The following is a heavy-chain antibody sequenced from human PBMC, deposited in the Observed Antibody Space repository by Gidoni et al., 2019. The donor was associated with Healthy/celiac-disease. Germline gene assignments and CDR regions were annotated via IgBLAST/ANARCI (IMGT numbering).Heavy chain of an antibody. CDR2: INHSGST. Sequence: VPLQPWGAGPLKPSETLSLTCAVSGGSFSGYYWSWIRQPPGKGLEWIGEINHSGSTNYNPSLKSRVTISVDTSKNQFSLKLSSVTAADTAVYYCARVAVTDAFDIWGQGTMVTVSS. D-gene: IGHD4-4*01. V-gene: IGHV4-34*01. CDR3: ARVAVTDAFDI. CDR1: GGSFSGYY. J-gene: IGHJ3*02.